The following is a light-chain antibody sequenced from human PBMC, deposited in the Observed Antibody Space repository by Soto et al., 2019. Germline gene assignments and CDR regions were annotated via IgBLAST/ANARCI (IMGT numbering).Light chain of an antibody. V-gene: IGLV2-8*01. J-gene: IGLJ2*01. CDR3: SSYAGSKNLGV. CDR2: EVI. Sequence: QSVLTQPPSASGSPGQSVTISCTGTSSDVGGYNYVSWYQQHPGKAPKLMIYEVIKRPSGVPDRFSGSKSGNTASLTVSGLQAENEADNYCSSYAGSKNLGVFGGGTKVTV. CDR1: SSDVGGYNY.